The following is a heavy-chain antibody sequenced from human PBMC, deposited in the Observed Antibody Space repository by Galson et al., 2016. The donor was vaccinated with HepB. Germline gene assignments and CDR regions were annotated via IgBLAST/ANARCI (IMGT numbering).Heavy chain of an antibody. Sequence: SLRLSCATSGFAFSAYEVHWVRQAPGKGLEWVAVMSPGGNIKLYTDSVKGRFTISRDNSRNTLYLQMNSLRPEDTAVYYCAKDQMPGAPDFFDFWGQGTLVTVSS. J-gene: IGHJ4*02. D-gene: IGHD2-2*01. V-gene: IGHV3-30*18. CDR1: GFAFSAYE. CDR3: AKDQMPGAPDFFDF. CDR2: MSPGGNIK.